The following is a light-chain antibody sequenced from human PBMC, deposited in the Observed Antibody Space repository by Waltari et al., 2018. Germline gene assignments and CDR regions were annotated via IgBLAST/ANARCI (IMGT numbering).Light chain of an antibody. V-gene: IGLV2-8*01. Sequence: QSALTQPPSASGSPGQSVTISCTGTSSDVGGYNYVSWYQQHPGKAPKLMSYEVSKRPAGVPERCSGSKSGNTASLTVAGLQAEDEADYYCSSYAGSNNWVIGGGTKLTVL. J-gene: IGLJ2*01. CDR1: SSDVGGYNY. CDR3: SSYAGSNNWV. CDR2: EVS.